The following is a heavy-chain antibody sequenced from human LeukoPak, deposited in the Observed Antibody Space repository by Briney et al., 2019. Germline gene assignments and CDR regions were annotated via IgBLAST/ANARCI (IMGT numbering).Heavy chain of an antibody. Sequence: ASVKVSCKASGYTFTGYYMHWVRQAPGQGLEWMGWINPNSGGTNYAQKFQGRVTMTRDTSISTAYMELSRLRSDDTAVYYCAREGYCSGGSCYLLQYYFDYWGQGTLVTVSX. CDR1: GYTFTGYY. J-gene: IGHJ4*02. CDR3: AREGYCSGGSCYLLQYYFDY. V-gene: IGHV1-2*02. CDR2: INPNSGGT. D-gene: IGHD2-15*01.